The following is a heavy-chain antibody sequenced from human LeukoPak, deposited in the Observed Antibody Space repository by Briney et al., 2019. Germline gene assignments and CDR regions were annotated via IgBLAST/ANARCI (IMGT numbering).Heavy chain of an antibody. CDR3: ARAEVDYGGNSPFGY. J-gene: IGHJ4*02. CDR2: IYYSGST. CDR1: GGSVSSGSYY. V-gene: IGHV4-61*01. D-gene: IGHD4-23*01. Sequence: PSETLSLTCSVSGGSVSSGSYYWSWIRQPPGKGLEWIGDIYYSGSTNYSPSLKSRVTISVDTSKNQFSLKLSSVTAADTAVYYCARAEVDYGGNSPFGYWGQGTLVTVSS.